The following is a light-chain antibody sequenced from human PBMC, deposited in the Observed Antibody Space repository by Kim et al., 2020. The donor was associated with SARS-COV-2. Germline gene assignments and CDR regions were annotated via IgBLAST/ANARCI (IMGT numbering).Light chain of an antibody. CDR2: QAS. V-gene: IGKV1-5*03. CDR3: QHYIRFPYT. J-gene: IGKJ2*01. Sequence: ASGGDRVTITCRASQIVETYLAWYQQKPGKAPTLLVDQASSLQVGVPSRFSGSGSGAEFTLTINSLQPDDFATYYCQHYIRFPYTFGQGTKLEI. CDR1: QIVETY.